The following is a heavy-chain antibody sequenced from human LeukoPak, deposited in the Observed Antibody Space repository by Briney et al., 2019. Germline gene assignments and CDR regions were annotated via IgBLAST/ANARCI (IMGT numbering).Heavy chain of an antibody. J-gene: IGHJ3*02. D-gene: IGHD7-27*01. CDR2: ISSSSSSYI. Sequence: GGSLRLSCAASGFTFSSYSMNWVRQAPGKGLEWVSSISSSSSSYIYYADSVKGRFTISRDNAKNSLYLQMNSLRAEDTAVYYCARVLGSPRGNGCDAFDIWGQGTMVTVSS. V-gene: IGHV3-21*01. CDR3: ARVLGSPRGNGCDAFDI. CDR1: GFTFSSYS.